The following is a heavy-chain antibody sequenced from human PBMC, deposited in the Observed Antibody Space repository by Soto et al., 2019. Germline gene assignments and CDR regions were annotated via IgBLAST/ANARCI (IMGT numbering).Heavy chain of an antibody. Sequence: QVPLVESGGGVVQPGRSLRLSCAASGFTFSSYAMHWVRQAPGKGLEWVAVISYDGSNKYYADSVKGRFTISRDNSKNTLYLQMNSLRAEDTAVYYCARDHFGGSGSYEFDYWGQGTLGTVSS. CDR3: ARDHFGGSGSYEFDY. CDR2: ISYDGSNK. D-gene: IGHD3-10*01. J-gene: IGHJ4*02. CDR1: GFTFSSYA. V-gene: IGHV3-30-3*01.